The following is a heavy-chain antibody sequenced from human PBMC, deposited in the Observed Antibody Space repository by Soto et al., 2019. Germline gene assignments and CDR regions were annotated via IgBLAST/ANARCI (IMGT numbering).Heavy chain of an antibody. J-gene: IGHJ5*02. CDR1: GGTFSSYT. D-gene: IGHD2-2*02. Sequence: GASVKVSCKASGGTFSSYTISWVRQAPGQGLEWMGRIIPILGIANYAQKFQGRVTITADKSTSTAYMELSSLRSEDTAVYYCARDRTPDIVLVPAAIGPFDPWGQGTLVTVSS. CDR2: IIPILGIA. CDR3: ARDRTPDIVLVPAAIGPFDP. V-gene: IGHV1-69*04.